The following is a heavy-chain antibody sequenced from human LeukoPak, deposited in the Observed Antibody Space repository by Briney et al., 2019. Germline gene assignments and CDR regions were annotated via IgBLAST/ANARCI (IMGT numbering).Heavy chain of an antibody. CDR3: AHYGDYRFLYYFDY. D-gene: IGHD4-17*01. CDR2: IYWNNDN. CDR1: GFSLTTSGVG. J-gene: IGHJ4*02. V-gene: IGHV2-5*01. Sequence: SGPTLVKPTQTLTLTCTFSGFSLTTSGVGVGWIRQPPGKALGWLALIYWNNDNRYNPSLKTRLTITKDTSKNQVVLIMANMDPVDTATYYCAHYGDYRFLYYFDYWGQGTPVTVSS.